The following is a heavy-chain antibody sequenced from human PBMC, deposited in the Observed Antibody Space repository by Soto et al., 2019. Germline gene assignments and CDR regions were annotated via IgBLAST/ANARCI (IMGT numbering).Heavy chain of an antibody. Sequence: SETLSLTCTVSGGSISSSSYFWGWIRQPPGKGLEWIGYIYYSGSTNYNPSLKSRVTISVDTSKNQFSLKLSSVTAADTAVYYCARHDNYYGDAFDIWGQGTMVTVSS. CDR2: IYYSGST. J-gene: IGHJ3*02. CDR1: GGSISSSSYF. CDR3: ARHDNYYGDAFDI. D-gene: IGHD3-10*01. V-gene: IGHV4-61*05.